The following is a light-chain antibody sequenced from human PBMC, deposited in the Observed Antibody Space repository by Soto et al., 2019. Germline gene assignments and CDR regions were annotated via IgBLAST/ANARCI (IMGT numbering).Light chain of an antibody. CDR1: SSDVGGYNY. CDR2: EVT. J-gene: IGLJ1*01. CDR3: SSYTSSNTLV. V-gene: IGLV2-14*01. Sequence: QSVLTQPASVSGSPGQSITISCTGTSSDVGGYNYVSWYQQHPGKVPKLMIYEVTYRPSGISNRFSGSKSANTASLTISGLQTEDEADYYCSSYTSSNTLVLGTGTKLTVL.